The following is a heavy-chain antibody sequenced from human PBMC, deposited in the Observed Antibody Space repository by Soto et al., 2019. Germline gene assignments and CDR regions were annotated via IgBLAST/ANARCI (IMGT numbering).Heavy chain of an antibody. D-gene: IGHD6-19*01. CDR1: GGSISSSSYY. V-gene: IGHV4-39*01. Sequence: QLQLQESGPGLVKPSETLSLTCTVSGGSISSSSYYWGWIRQPPGKGLEWIGRIYYSGSTYYNPSLKSRVTISVDTSKNQFSLKLSSVTAADTAVYYCARPLSPVARYWYFDLWGRGTLVTVSS. J-gene: IGHJ2*01. CDR3: ARPLSPVARYWYFDL. CDR2: IYYSGST.